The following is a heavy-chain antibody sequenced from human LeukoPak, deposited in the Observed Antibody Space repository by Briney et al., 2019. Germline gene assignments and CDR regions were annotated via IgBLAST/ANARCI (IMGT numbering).Heavy chain of an antibody. V-gene: IGHV3-9*01. CDR1: VFTFDDYA. Sequence: KAGGSLRLSCAASVFTFDDYAMHWVRQAPGKGLEWVSVISWNSGTIGYADSVKGRFTMSRANAKNSLCLQMNSLRGEDTAVYYCAREETALTKFGMDVWGKGTTVTISS. CDR3: AREETALTKFGMDV. D-gene: IGHD2-21*02. CDR2: ISWNSGTI. J-gene: IGHJ6*04.